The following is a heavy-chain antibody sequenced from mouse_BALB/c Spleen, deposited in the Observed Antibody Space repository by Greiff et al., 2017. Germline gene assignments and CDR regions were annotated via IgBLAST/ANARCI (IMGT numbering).Heavy chain of an antibody. CDR2: INPYNDGT. J-gene: IGHJ2*01. Sequence: VQLQQSGPELVKPGASVKMSCKASGYTFTSYVMHWVKQKPGQGLEWIGYINPYNDGTKYNEKFKGKATLTSDKSSSTAYMELSSLTSEDSAVYYCAKGANWDLFDYWGQGTTLTVSS. D-gene: IGHD4-1*01. V-gene: IGHV1-14*01. CDR3: AKGANWDLFDY. CDR1: GYTFTSYV.